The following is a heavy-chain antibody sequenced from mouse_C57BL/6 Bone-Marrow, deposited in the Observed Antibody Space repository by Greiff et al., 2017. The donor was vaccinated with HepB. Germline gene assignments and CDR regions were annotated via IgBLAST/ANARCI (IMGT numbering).Heavy chain of an antibody. V-gene: IGHV1-82*01. Sequence: QVQLKESGPELVKPGASVKISCKASGYAFSSSWMNWVKQRPGKGLEWIGRIYPGDGDTNYNGKFKGKATLTADKSSSTAYMQLSSLTSEDSAVYFCARPFYAMDYWGQGTSVTVSS. CDR2: IYPGDGDT. J-gene: IGHJ4*01. CDR1: GYAFSSSW. CDR3: ARPFYAMDY.